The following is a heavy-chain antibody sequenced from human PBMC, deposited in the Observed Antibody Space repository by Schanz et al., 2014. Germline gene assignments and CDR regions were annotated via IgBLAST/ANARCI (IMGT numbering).Heavy chain of an antibody. J-gene: IGHJ3*02. CDR3: ARGPSTGAFDI. Sequence: QVQLVQSGAEVKKPGASVRLSCEASGYTFTSYDINWVRQAPGQGLEWMGWMNPNSGNTGYAQKFQGRVTMTRHTSISTAYMELSSLRSEDTAVYFCARGPSTGAFDIWGQGTRVTVSS. V-gene: IGHV1-8*02. CDR1: GYTFTSYD. CDR2: MNPNSGNT.